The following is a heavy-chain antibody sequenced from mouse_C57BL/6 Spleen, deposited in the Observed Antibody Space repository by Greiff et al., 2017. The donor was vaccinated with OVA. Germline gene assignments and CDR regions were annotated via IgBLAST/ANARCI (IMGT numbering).Heavy chain of an antibody. J-gene: IGHJ1*03. CDR1: GFNIKDYY. CDR2: IDPEDGET. V-gene: IGHV14-2*01. CDR3: ASHYYGSSYEYFDV. Sequence: DVKLVESGAELVKPGASVKLSCTASGFNIKDYYMHWVKQRTEQGLEWIGRIDPEDGETKYAPKFQGKATITADTSSNTAYLQLSSLTSEDTAVYYCASHYYGSSYEYFDVWGTGTTVTVSS. D-gene: IGHD1-1*01.